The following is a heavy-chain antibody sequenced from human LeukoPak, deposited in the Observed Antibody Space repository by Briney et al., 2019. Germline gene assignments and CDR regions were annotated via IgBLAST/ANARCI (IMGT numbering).Heavy chain of an antibody. CDR2: IYSGGST. V-gene: IGHV3-66*01. CDR3: AKVGSTSWYLDY. CDR1: GFTVSSNY. Sequence: GGSLRLSCAASGFTVSSNYMSWVRQAPGKGLEWVSVIYSGGSTYYADSVKGRFTISRDNAKNSLYLQMNSLRAEDTALYYCAKVGSTSWYLDYWGQGILVTVSS. J-gene: IGHJ4*02. D-gene: IGHD2-2*01.